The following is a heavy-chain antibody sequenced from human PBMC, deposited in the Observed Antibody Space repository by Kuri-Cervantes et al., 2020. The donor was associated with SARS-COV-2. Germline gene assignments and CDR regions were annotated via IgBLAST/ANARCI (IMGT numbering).Heavy chain of an antibody. CDR2: INPNSGGT. V-gene: IGHV1-2*04. CDR1: GYTFTGYY. CDR3: ARASVRGIIITYHSYGMDV. D-gene: IGHD3-10*01. J-gene: IGHJ6*02. Sequence: ASVKVSCKASGYTFTGYYVHWVRQAPGQGLEWMGWINPNSGGTNYAQKFQGWVTMTRDTSISTAYMELSRLRSDDTAVYYCARASVRGIIITYHSYGMDVWGQGTTVTVSS.